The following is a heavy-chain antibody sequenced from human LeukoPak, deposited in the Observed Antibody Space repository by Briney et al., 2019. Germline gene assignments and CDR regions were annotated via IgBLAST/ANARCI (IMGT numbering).Heavy chain of an antibody. Sequence: PSETLSLTCAVSGYSISSGYYWGWIRQPPGKGLEWIGSIYHSGSTYYNPSLKSRVTISVDTSKNQFSPKLSSVTAADTAVYYCARVVGNYYDSSGYYLFDYWGQGTLVTVSS. CDR1: GYSISSGYY. D-gene: IGHD3-22*01. V-gene: IGHV4-38-2*01. CDR2: IYHSGST. CDR3: ARVVGNYYDSSGYYLFDY. J-gene: IGHJ4*02.